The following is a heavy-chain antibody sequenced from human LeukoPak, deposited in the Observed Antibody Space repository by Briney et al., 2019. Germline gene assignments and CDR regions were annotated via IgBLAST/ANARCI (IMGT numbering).Heavy chain of an antibody. CDR1: GFTFSSYG. V-gene: IGHV3-7*01. CDR3: ARWSGGGYSSPYFDY. J-gene: IGHJ4*02. Sequence: GGSLRLSCAASGFTFSSYGMHWVRQAPGKGLEWVANIKQDGSEKYYVDSVKGRFTISRDNAKNSLYLQMNSLRAEDTAVYYCARWSGGGYSSPYFDYWGQGTLVTVSS. CDR2: IKQDGSEK. D-gene: IGHD6-13*01.